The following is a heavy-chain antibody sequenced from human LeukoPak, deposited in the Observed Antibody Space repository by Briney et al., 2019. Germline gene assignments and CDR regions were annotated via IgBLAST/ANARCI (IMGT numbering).Heavy chain of an antibody. CDR1: GFTFSSYA. Sequence: GGSLRLSCAASGFTFSSYAMHWVRQAPGKGLEWVAVISYDGSNKYYADSVKGRFTISRDNSKNTLYLQMNSLRAEDTAVYYCAKDFRYGSGAGGYWGQGTLVTVSS. J-gene: IGHJ4*02. CDR2: ISYDGSNK. D-gene: IGHD3-10*01. V-gene: IGHV3-30-3*01. CDR3: AKDFRYGSGAGGY.